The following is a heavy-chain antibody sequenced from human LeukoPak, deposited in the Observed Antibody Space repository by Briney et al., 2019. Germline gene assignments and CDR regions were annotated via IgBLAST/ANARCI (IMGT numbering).Heavy chain of an antibody. Sequence: GRSLRLSCAASGFTFSSYGMHWVRQAPGKGLEWVALIWYDGSNKYYADSVKGRFTISRDNSKNTLYLQLDSLRAEDTAVYHCARPHSSSWSPLHYWGQGTLVTVSS. CDR3: ARPHSSSWSPLHY. CDR2: IWYDGSNK. J-gene: IGHJ4*02. V-gene: IGHV3-33*01. D-gene: IGHD6-13*01. CDR1: GFTFSSYG.